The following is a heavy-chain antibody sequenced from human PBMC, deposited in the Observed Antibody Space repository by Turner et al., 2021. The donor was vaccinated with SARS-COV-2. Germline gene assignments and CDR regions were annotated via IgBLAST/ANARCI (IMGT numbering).Heavy chain of an antibody. J-gene: IGHJ4*02. Sequence: QLQLQESGPGLVKPSETLSLTCTVSGASVNNSDYYWAWIRQPPEKGLEWIGNIYYSGTTYYNPSLKSRVTISVDTSKNQFSLKLTSVTAADTAVYFCARDTRVVPLWVDSWGQETLVTVSS. V-gene: IGHV4-39*02. CDR2: IYYSGTT. CDR3: ARDTRVVPLWVDS. D-gene: IGHD2-2*01. CDR1: GASVNNSDYY.